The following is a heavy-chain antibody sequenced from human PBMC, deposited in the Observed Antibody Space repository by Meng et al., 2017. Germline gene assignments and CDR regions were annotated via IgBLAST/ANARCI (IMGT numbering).Heavy chain of an antibody. D-gene: IGHD2-15*01. V-gene: IGHV4-34*01. CDR1: GGTFSGYY. CDR3: ARGVRLPDY. J-gene: IGHJ4*02. Sequence: LQQGAGAVSRPSGSLLLTAAVYGGTFSGYYWSWVRQPPGKGLEWIGEINHSGSTNYNPSLKSRVTISVDTSKNQFSLKLSSVTAADTAVYYCARGVRLPDYWGQGTLVTVSS. CDR2: INHSGST.